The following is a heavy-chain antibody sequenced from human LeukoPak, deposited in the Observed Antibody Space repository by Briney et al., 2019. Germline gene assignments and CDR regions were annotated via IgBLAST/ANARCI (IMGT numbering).Heavy chain of an antibody. V-gene: IGHV3-23*01. D-gene: IGHD3-22*01. CDR2: ISGSGGTT. J-gene: IGHJ4*02. CDR3: AKDRYGIFYDSSYPRWLGY. Sequence: GGSLRLSCAASGFTFSNYAMSWVRQAPGKGLEWVSKISGSGGTTNYADSVKGRFTISRDNSKNTLYLQMNSLRAEDTAVYYCAKDRYGIFYDSSYPRWLGYWGQGTLVTVSS. CDR1: GFTFSNYA.